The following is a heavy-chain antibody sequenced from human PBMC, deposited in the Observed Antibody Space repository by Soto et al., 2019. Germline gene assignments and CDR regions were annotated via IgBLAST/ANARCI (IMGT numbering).Heavy chain of an antibody. D-gene: IGHD6-6*01. Sequence: ETLSLTCSIYSGSFSGYYWSWIRQPPGKGLEWIGEISQSGNTNYSPSLKSRVSISIDTSKKQFSLNLASVSAADTAVYYCARAPKVSGSSQTRPDFWGQGTLVTVSS. V-gene: IGHV4-34*01. CDR3: ARAPKVSGSSQTRPDF. J-gene: IGHJ4*02. CDR1: SGSFSGYY. CDR2: ISQSGNT.